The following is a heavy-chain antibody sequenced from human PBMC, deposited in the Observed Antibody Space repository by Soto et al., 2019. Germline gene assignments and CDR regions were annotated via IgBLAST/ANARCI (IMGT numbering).Heavy chain of an antibody. CDR2: IYYSGST. Sequence: QVQLQESGPGLVKPSQTLSLTCTVSGGSISSGGYYWSWIRQHPGKGLEWIGYIYYSGSTYYNPSLKSRVTLSVDTSKNQFSLKLSSVTAADTAVYYCARDRTDAPLPYGMDVWGQGTTVTVSS. CDR3: ARDRTDAPLPYGMDV. CDR1: GGSISSGGYY. J-gene: IGHJ6*02. D-gene: IGHD1-1*01. V-gene: IGHV4-31*03.